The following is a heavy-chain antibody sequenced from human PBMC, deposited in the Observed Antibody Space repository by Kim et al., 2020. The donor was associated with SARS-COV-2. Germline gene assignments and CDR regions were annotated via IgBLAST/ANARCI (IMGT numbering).Heavy chain of an antibody. J-gene: IGHJ4*02. V-gene: IGHV3-30*04. CDR1: GFTFSSYA. D-gene: IGHD3-10*01. CDR2: ISYDGSNK. Sequence: GGSLRLSCAASGFTFSSYAMHWVRQAPGKGLEWVAVISYDGSNKYYADSVKGRFTISRDNSKNTLYLQMNSLRADDTAVYYCARGTYYYGGYWGQGTLVTVSS. CDR3: ARGTYYYGGY.